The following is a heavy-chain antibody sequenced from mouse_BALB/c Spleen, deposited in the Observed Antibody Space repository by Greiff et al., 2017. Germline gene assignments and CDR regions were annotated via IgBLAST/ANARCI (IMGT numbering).Heavy chain of an antibody. CDR3: AIYYDYENYAMDY. CDR2: IYPGGGYT. J-gene: IGHJ4*01. V-gene: IGHV1-63*02. CDR1: GYTFTNYW. Sequence: QVQLKQSGAELVRPGTSVKISCKASGYTFTNYWLGWVKQRPGHGLEWIGDIYPGGGYTNYNEKFKGKATLTADTSSSTAYMQLSSLTSEDSAVYFCAIYYDYENYAMDYWGQGTSVTVSS. D-gene: IGHD2-4*01.